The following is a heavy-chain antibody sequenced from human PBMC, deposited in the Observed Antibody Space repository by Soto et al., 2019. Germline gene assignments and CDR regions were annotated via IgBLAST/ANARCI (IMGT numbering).Heavy chain of an antibody. CDR2: IYYSGST. CDR1: GGSISSGDYY. Sequence: PSETLSLTCTVSGGSISSGDYYWSWIRQPPGKGLEWIGYIYYSGSTYYNPSLKSGVTISVDTSKNQFSLKLSSVTAADTAVYYCARDNILGILYGGMDVWGQGTTVTVS. D-gene: IGHD3-3*01. V-gene: IGHV4-30-4*01. J-gene: IGHJ6*02. CDR3: ARDNILGILYGGMDV.